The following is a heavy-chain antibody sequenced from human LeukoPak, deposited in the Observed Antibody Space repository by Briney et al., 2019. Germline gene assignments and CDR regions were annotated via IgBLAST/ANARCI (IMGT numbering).Heavy chain of an antibody. CDR1: GYTFTSYD. J-gene: IGHJ4*02. CDR2: MNPNSGNT. Sequence: GASVKVSCKASGYTFTSYDINWVRQATGQGLEWMGWMNPNSGNTGYAQKFQGRVTMTRNTSISTAYTELSSLRSEDTAVYYCARSRSGYYDSSGYELDYWGQGTLVTVSS. D-gene: IGHD3-22*01. V-gene: IGHV1-8*01. CDR3: ARSRSGYYDSSGYELDY.